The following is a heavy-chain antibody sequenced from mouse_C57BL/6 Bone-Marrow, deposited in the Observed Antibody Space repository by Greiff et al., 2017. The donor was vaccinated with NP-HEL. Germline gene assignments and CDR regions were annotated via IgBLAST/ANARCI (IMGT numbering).Heavy chain of an antibody. D-gene: IGHD3-1*01. J-gene: IGHJ1*03. CDR3: ARGLHWYFDV. Sequence: EVQRVESGGGLVQPGGSLKLSCAASGFTFSDYGMAWVRQAPRKGPEWVAFISNLAYSIYYADTVTGRFTISRENAKNTLYLEMSSLRSEDTAMYYCARGLHWYFDVWGTGTTVTVSS. V-gene: IGHV5-15*01. CDR1: GFTFSDYG. CDR2: ISNLAYSI.